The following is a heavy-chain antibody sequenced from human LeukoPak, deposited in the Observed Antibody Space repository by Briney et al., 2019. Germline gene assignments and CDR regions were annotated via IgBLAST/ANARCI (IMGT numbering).Heavy chain of an antibody. CDR1: GFTFSSYS. Sequence: GGTLRLSCAASGFTFSSYSINWVRQAPGKGLEWVSSISSSSSYIYYADSVKGRFTISRDNAKNSLYLQMNSLRAEDTAVYYCARGYGSGSSSDAFDIWGQGTMVTVSS. J-gene: IGHJ3*02. V-gene: IGHV3-21*01. CDR2: ISSSSSYI. CDR3: ARGYGSGSSSDAFDI. D-gene: IGHD3-10*01.